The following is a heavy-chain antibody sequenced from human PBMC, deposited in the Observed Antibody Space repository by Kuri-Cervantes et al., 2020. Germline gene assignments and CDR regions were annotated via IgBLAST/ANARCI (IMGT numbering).Heavy chain of an antibody. Sequence: GGSLRLSCAASGFTFSSYAMHWVRQAPGKGLEWVAVISYDGNDKYSTDSVKGRFTISRDNSKNTLYLQMNSLRAEDTAVYYCARGEGSGSYIAFDYWGQGTLVTVSS. V-gene: IGHV3-30*03. CDR3: ARGEGSGSYIAFDY. CDR1: GFTFSSYA. D-gene: IGHD1-26*01. CDR2: ISYDGNDK. J-gene: IGHJ4*02.